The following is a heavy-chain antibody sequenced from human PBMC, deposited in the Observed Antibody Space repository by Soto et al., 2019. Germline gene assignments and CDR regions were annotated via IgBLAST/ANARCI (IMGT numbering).Heavy chain of an antibody. CDR3: ARRITMVRGPYYYYAMDV. CDR1: GFTFSSHT. V-gene: IGHV3-48*02. J-gene: IGHJ6*02. CDR2: ITSTSSTK. D-gene: IGHD3-10*01. Sequence: EVQLVESGGGLVQPGGSLRLSCAASGFTFSSHTMNWVRQAPGKGLEWISYITSTSSTKNYADSVKGRFTISRDNANNSLYLQMNSLRDEDTAVYYCARRITMVRGPYYYYAMDVCGQVTTVTVAS.